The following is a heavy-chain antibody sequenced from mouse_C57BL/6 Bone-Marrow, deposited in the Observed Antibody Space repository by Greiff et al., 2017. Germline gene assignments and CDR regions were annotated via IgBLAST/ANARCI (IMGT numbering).Heavy chain of an antibody. V-gene: IGHV5-16*01. CDR1: GFTFSDSY. D-gene: IGHD2-4*01. J-gene: IGHJ1*03. Sequence: EVKLVESEGGLVQPGSSMKLSCTASGFTFSDSYMAWVRQVPEKGLEWVANINYDGSSTYYLDSLKSRFIISRDNAKNILYMQMSSLKSEDTDTYYCARFHYDYPYFDVWGTGTTVTVSS. CDR3: ARFHYDYPYFDV. CDR2: INYDGSST.